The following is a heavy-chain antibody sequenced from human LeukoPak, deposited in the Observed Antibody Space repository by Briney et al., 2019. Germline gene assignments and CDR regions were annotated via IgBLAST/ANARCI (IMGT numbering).Heavy chain of an antibody. J-gene: IGHJ5*02. Sequence: KASETLSLTCTVSGVSVSSGSYYWSWIRQPPGKGLEWIGYIYYRGSTNYNPSLKSRVTMSLDTSQNQVSLKLSSVTAADTAVYYCASLYCSRTSCYFLDPWGQGTLVTVSS. CDR2: IYYRGST. V-gene: IGHV4-61*01. CDR3: ASLYCSRTSCYFLDP. D-gene: IGHD2-2*01. CDR1: GVSVSSGSYY.